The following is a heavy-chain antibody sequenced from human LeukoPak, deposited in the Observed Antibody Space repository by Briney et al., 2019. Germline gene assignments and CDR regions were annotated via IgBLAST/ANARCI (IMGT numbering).Heavy chain of an antibody. CDR2: IYYSGSTY. D-gene: IGHD6-6*01. Sequence: PSECLSLTCTVAGGSIGRGGSYSGWIRQPPGSGLECIGNIYYSGSTYYYNPSLKSRVTMSVDTSHTQSSMKLSSVTAADTAVYYCARRRESSSSVDLWGQGTLVTVSS. J-gene: IGHJ4*02. V-gene: IGHV4-39*01. CDR1: GGSIGRGGSY. CDR3: ARRRESSSSVDL.